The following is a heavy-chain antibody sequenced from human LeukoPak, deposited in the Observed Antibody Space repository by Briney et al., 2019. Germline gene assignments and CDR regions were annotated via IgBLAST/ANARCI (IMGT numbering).Heavy chain of an antibody. V-gene: IGHV1-69*13. CDR2: TVPVFGTA. CDR1: GGTFSTYT. Sequence: ASVKVSCRASGGTFSTYTISWVRQAPGQGLEWMGGTVPVFGTAKYAQKFQDRLSITADESTSTAYMELSSLRYEDTAVYYCARGDRNDAFDIWGQGTVVTVSS. CDR3: ARGDRNDAFDI. J-gene: IGHJ3*02.